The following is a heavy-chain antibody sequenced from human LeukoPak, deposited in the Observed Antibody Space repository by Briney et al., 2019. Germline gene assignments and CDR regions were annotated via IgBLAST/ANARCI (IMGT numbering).Heavy chain of an antibody. J-gene: IGHJ5*02. CDR2: ISAYNGNT. CDR1: GYTFTSYG. CDR3: ARSRADYYDSSGYYFPWFDP. Sequence: ASVKVSCKASGYTFTSYGISWVRQAPGQGLEWMGWISAYNGNTNYAQKLQGRVTMTTDTSTSTAYMELRSLRSGDTAVYYCARSRADYYDSSGYYFPWFDPWGQGTLVTVSS. V-gene: IGHV1-18*01. D-gene: IGHD3-22*01.